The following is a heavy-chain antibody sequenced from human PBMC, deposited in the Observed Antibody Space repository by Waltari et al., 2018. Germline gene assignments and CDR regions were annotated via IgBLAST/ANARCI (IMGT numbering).Heavy chain of an antibody. CDR1: GLIFSSYE. D-gene: IGHD4-17*01. Sequence: EVQLVESGGRLVQPGGSLRLSCAASGLIFSSYEMNWVRQAPGKGLGWVSDISSSGSTVYYTDSVKGRFTISRDNAKNSLFLRMNSLRAEDTAIYYCATSVLRPAFDIWGQGTMVTVSS. V-gene: IGHV3-48*03. J-gene: IGHJ3*02. CDR3: ATSVLRPAFDI. CDR2: ISSSGSTV.